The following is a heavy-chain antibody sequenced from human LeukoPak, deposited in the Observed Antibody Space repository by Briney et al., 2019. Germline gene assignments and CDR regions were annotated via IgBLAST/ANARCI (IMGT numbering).Heavy chain of an antibody. J-gene: IGHJ4*02. CDR2: IYYSGST. V-gene: IGHV4-59*01. CDR1: GGSISSYY. CDR3: ARDHNRMYSSSWYKEFDY. D-gene: IGHD6-13*01. Sequence: SETLSLTCTVSGGSISSYYWSWIRQPPGKGLEWIGYIYYSGSTNYNPSLKSRVTISVDTSKNQFSLKLSSVTAADTAVYYCARDHNRMYSSSWYKEFDYWGQGTLVTVSS.